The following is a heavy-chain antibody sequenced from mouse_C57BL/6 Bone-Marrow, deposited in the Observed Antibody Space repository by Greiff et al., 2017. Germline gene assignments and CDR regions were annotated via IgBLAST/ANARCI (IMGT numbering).Heavy chain of an antibody. CDR3: ARRGRQLRLRCAY. J-gene: IGHJ3*01. D-gene: IGHD3-2*02. CDR1: GYTFTDYY. V-gene: IGHV1-26*01. Sequence: EVQLQQSGPELVKPGASVKISCKASGYTFTDYYMNWVKQSHGKSLEWIGDINPNNGGTSYNQKFKGKATLTVDKSSSTAYMELRSLTSEDSAVYYCARRGRQLRLRCAYWGQGTLVTVSA. CDR2: INPNNGGT.